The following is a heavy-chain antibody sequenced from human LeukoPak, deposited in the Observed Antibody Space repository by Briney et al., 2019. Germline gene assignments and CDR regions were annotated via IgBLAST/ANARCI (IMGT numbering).Heavy chain of an antibody. CDR2: INHSGST. D-gene: IGHD6-6*01. CDR1: GGSFSGYY. J-gene: IGHJ6*03. V-gene: IGHV4-34*01. Sequence: SETLSLTCAVYGGSFSGYYWSWIRQPPGKGLEWIGEINHSGSTNYNPSLKSRVTISVDTSKNQFSLKLSSVTAADTAVYYCARVLYSSSSDSYYYYMDVWGKGTTVTVSS. CDR3: ARVLYSSSSDSYYYYMDV.